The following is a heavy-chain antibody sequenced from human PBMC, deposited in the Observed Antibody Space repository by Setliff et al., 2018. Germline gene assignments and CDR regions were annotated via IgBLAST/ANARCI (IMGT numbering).Heavy chain of an antibody. CDR3: ARQVYGIFDY. CDR2: IYHSGST. CDR1: GDSISSGIYH. V-gene: IGHV4-61*10. D-gene: IGHD4-17*01. J-gene: IGHJ4*02. Sequence: PSETLSLTCSVSGDSISSGIYHWSWIRQPAGKGLEWIGEIYHSGSTNYNPSLKSRVTISVDKSKNQFSLKRSSVTAADTAVYYCARQVYGIFDYWGQGTLVTVSS.